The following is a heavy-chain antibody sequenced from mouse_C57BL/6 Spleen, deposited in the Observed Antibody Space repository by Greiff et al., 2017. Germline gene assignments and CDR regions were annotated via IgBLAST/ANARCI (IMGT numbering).Heavy chain of an antibody. CDR3: ARSSYYYFDY. D-gene: IGHD1-1*01. Sequence: QVQLQQPGAELVKPGASVKLSCKASGYTFTSYWMQWVKQRPGQGLEWIGEIDPSDSYTNYNQEFKGKATLTVDTSSSAAYMQLSSLTSEDSAVYYCARSSYYYFDYWGQGTTLTVSS. V-gene: IGHV1-50*01. CDR1: GYTFTSYW. CDR2: IDPSDSYT. J-gene: IGHJ2*01.